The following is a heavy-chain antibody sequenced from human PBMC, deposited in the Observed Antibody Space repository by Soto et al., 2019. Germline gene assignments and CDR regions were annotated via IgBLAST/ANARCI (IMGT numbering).Heavy chain of an antibody. CDR1: GGSISSGGYS. Sequence: PSETLSLTCAVSGGSISSGGYSWSWIRQPPGKGLKWIGYIYHSVSTYYNPSLKSRVTISVDRSKNQFSLKLSSVTAADTAVYYCATASLSNWCEHWGQGTLVSVPS. V-gene: IGHV4-30-2*01. D-gene: IGHD3-16*02. CDR3: ATASLSNWCEH. J-gene: IGHJ5*02. CDR2: IYHSVST.